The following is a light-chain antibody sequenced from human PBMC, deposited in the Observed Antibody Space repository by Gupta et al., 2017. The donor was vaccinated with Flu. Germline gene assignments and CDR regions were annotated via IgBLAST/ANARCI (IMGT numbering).Light chain of an antibody. V-gene: IGLV6-57*02. CDR3: QVCDRTNHHYV. Sequence: TISGDSSSGSIANSYVQGYQYRPGSDHTPVIDEYSHVPPGVRDRFSFSIASSDNTASLTINAVKTEDEADYYCQVCDRTNHHYVFGGGTKVTVL. CDR2: EYS. CDR1: SGSIANSY. J-gene: IGLJ3*02.